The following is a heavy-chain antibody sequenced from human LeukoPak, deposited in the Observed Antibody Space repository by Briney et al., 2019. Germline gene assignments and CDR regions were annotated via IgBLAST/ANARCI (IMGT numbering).Heavy chain of an antibody. CDR3: ARVPTVNYYYCYMDV. D-gene: IGHD4-11*01. V-gene: IGHV1-2*02. Sequence: ASVKVSCKASGYTFTGYYMHWVRQAPGQGLEWMGWINPNSGGTNYAQKFQGRVTMTRDTSISTAYMELSRLRSDDTAVYYCARVPTVNYYYCYMDVWGKGTTVTVSS. CDR2: INPNSGGT. J-gene: IGHJ6*03. CDR1: GYTFTGYY.